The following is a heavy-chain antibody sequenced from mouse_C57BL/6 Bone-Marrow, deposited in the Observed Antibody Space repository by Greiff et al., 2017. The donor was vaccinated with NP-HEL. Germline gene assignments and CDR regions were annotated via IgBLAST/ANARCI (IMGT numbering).Heavy chain of an antibody. V-gene: IGHV14-4*01. CDR3: TTPLSTVPGY. D-gene: IGHD1-1*01. CDR2: IDPENGDT. J-gene: IGHJ2*01. CDR1: GFNIKDDY. Sequence: EVQLQQSGAELVRPGASVKLSCTASGFNIKDDYMHWVKQRPEQGLEWIGWIDPENGDTEYASKFQGKATITADTSSNTAYLQLSSLTSEDTAVYYCTTPLSTVPGYWGQGTTLTVSS.